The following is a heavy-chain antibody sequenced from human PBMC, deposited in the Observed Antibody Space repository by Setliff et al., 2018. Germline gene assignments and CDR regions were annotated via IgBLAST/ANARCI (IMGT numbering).Heavy chain of an antibody. CDR1: SGSISSGSYY. CDR2: MYYSGST. CDR3: ARHLLVQGTYHFDY. D-gene: IGHD3-10*01. V-gene: IGHV4-39*01. Sequence: PSETLSLTCSVSSGSISSGSYYWGWIRQSPGKGLEWIGSMYYSGSTYYNPSLKGRVTLSVDTTKNQFSLKLTSMTAADTAVYFCARHLLVQGTYHFDYWGQGSPVTVSS. J-gene: IGHJ4*02.